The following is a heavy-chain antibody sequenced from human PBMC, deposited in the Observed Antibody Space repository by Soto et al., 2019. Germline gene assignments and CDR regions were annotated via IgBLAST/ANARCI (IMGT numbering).Heavy chain of an antibody. V-gene: IGHV4-30-4*01. J-gene: IGHJ4*02. Sequence: SETLSLTFTVSGGSISSGDYYWSWIRQPPGKGLEWIGYIYYSGSTYYNPSLKSRVTISVDTSKNQFSLKLSSVTAADTAVYYCARGSTYYYDSSGYYLGYWGQGTLVTVSS. D-gene: IGHD3-22*01. CDR1: GGSISSGDYY. CDR3: ARGSTYYYDSSGYYLGY. CDR2: IYYSGST.